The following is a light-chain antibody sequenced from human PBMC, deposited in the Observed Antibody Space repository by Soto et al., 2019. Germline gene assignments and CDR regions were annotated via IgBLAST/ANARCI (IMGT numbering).Light chain of an antibody. CDR1: QSIGNY. CDR3: QPSYITPLT. V-gene: IGKV1-39*01. CDR2: AAY. Sequence: IQMTQYPSSLSASVGDRSTITCLAIQSIGNYLNWYQQKPGKAPKLLIYAAYTLQRGVTSRFSGSGSGTDFILTINSLQPEDFATYYCQPSYITPLTVGGVTQVEIK. J-gene: IGKJ4*01.